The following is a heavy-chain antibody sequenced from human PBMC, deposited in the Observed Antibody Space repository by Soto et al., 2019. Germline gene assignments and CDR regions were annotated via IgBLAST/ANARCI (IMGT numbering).Heavy chain of an antibody. D-gene: IGHD1-26*01. CDR2: IYYSGST. Sequence: SETLSLTCTVSGGSISSSSYYWGWIRQPPGKGLEWIGSIYYSGSTYYNPSLKSRVTISVDTSKNQFSLKLSSVTAADTAVYYCATPWDAYYFDYWGQGTLVTVSS. CDR1: GGSISSSSYY. J-gene: IGHJ4*02. CDR3: ATPWDAYYFDY. V-gene: IGHV4-39*01.